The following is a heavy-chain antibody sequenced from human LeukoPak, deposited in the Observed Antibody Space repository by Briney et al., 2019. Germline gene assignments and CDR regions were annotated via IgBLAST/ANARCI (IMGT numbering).Heavy chain of an antibody. CDR1: GFTFNNYN. D-gene: IGHD4-17*01. CDR2: ITSSGTYI. CDR3: ARVGGGSYGDYYFDY. Sequence: GGSLRLSCATSGFTFNNYNMNWVRQAPGRALEWVSSITSSGTYIFYADSVKGRFTISRDNAKNSLYLQMNSLRVEDTAVYYCARVGGGSYGDYYFDYWGQETLVTVSS. J-gene: IGHJ4*02. V-gene: IGHV3-21*01.